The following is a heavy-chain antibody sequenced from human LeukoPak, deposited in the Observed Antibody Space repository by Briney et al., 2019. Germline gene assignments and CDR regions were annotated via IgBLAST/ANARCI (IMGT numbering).Heavy chain of an antibody. CDR2: ISYDGSKK. D-gene: IGHD3-9*01. CDR1: GFMFSSHG. J-gene: IGHJ5*02. CDR3: AKGDYYDVLTGRQNWFGP. Sequence: GGSLRLSCAASGFMFSSHGMHWVRQAPGKGLEWVAVISYDGSKKYYADSVKGRFTISRDKSKNTLYLQMNSLRVGDTAVYYCAKGDYYDVLTGRQNWFGPWGQGTLVTVSS. V-gene: IGHV3-30*18.